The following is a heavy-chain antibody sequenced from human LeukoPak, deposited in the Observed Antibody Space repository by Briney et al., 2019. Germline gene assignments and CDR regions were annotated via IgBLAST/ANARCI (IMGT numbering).Heavy chain of an antibody. J-gene: IGHJ4*02. V-gene: IGHV3-30*18. CDR2: ISYDGSNK. Sequence: GRSLRLSCAASGFTFSSYGMHWVRQAPGKGLEWVAVISYDGSNKYYADSVKGRFTTSRDNSKNTLYLQMNSLRAEDTAVYYCAKGGGSSWYFGYWGQGTLVAVSS. CDR3: AKGGGSSWYFGY. D-gene: IGHD6-13*01. CDR1: GFTFSSYG.